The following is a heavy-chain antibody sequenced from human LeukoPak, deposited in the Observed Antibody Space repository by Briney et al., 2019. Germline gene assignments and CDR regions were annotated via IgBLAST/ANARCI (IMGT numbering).Heavy chain of an antibody. Sequence: ASVKVSCKASGGTFSSYAISWVRQAPGQGLECMGGIIPIFGTANYAQKFQGRVTITADESTSTAYMELSSLRSEDTAVYYCARGGRDGYNFLFDYWGQGTLVTVSS. J-gene: IGHJ4*02. CDR3: ARGGRDGYNFLFDY. CDR1: GGTFSSYA. D-gene: IGHD5-24*01. CDR2: IIPIFGTA. V-gene: IGHV1-69*13.